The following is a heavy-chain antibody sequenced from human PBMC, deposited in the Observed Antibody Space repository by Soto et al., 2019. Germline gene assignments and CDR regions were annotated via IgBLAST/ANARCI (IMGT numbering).Heavy chain of an antibody. CDR2: ISYDGSNK. D-gene: IGHD6-19*01. CDR1: GFTFSSYA. V-gene: IGHV3-30-3*01. CDR3: ARDHGSGWTDYYYYGMDV. Sequence: PGGPLRLSCAASGFTFSSYAMHWVRQAPGKGLEWVAVISYDGSNKYYADSVKGRFTISRDNSKNTLYLQMNSLRAEDTAVYYCARDHGSGWTDYYYYGMDVWGQGTTVTVSS. J-gene: IGHJ6*02.